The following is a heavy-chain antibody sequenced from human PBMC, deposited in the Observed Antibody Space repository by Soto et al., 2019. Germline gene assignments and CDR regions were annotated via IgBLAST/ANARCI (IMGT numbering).Heavy chain of an antibody. V-gene: IGHV3-66*01. CDR1: GFTVSSNY. J-gene: IGHJ6*03. Sequence: PGGSLRLSCAASGFTVSSNYMSWVRQAPGKGLEWVSVIYSGGSTYYADSVKGRFTISRDNSKNTLYLQMNSLRAEDTAVYYCARGAVVVVSAKYYYDYMDVWGKGTTVTVSS. D-gene: IGHD2-15*01. CDR2: IYSGGST. CDR3: ARGAVVVVSAKYYYDYMDV.